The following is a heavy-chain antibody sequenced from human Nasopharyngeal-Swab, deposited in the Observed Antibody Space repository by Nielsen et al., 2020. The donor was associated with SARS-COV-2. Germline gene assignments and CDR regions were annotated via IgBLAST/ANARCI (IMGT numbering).Heavy chain of an antibody. CDR2: IIPIFGTA. Sequence: SVKVSRKASGGTFSSYAISWVRQAPGQGLEWMGGIIPIFGTANYAQKFQGRVTVTADESTSTAYMELSSLRSEDTAVYYCARDGGYYYYMDVWGKGTTVTVSS. CDR3: ARDGGYYYYMDV. CDR1: GGTFSSYA. J-gene: IGHJ6*03. V-gene: IGHV1-69*13. D-gene: IGHD3-10*01.